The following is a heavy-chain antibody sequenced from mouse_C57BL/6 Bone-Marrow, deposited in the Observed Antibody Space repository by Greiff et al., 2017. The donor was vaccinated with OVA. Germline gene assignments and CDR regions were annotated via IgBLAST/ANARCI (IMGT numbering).Heavy chain of an antibody. CDR3: ARALYDYDGDWYFDV. CDR2: IYPGGGYT. J-gene: IGHJ1*03. V-gene: IGHV1-63*01. Sequence: QVQLQQSGAELVRPGTSVKMSCKASGYTFTNYWIGWAKQRPGHGLEWIGDIYPGGGYTNYTEKFKCKSTLTADKSSSTAYMQSSSLTSEDSAIYYGARALYDYDGDWYFDVWGTGTTVTVSS. CDR1: GYTFTNYW. D-gene: IGHD2-4*01.